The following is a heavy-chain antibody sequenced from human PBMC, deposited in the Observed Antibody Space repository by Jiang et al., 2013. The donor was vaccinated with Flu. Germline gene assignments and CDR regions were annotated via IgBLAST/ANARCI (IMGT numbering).Heavy chain of an antibody. Sequence: SQTLSLTCAISGDSVSSNSAAWNWIRQSPSRGLEWLGRTYYRSKWYNDYAVSVKSRITINPDTSKNQFSLQLNSVTPEDTAVYYCARGYVSSDYSNYGVKYYFDYWGQGTLVTVSS. D-gene: IGHD4-11*01. V-gene: IGHV6-1*01. CDR1: GDSVSSNSAA. CDR3: ARGYVSSDYSNYGVKYYFDY. J-gene: IGHJ4*02. CDR2: TYYRSKWYN.